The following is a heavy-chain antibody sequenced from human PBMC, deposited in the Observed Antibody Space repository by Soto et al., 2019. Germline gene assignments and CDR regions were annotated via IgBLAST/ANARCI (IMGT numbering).Heavy chain of an antibody. Sequence: QVQLVQSGAEVKKPGASVKVSCKASGYTFTSYGISWVRQAPGQGLEWMGWISAYNGNTNYAQKLQGRVTMTTDTSTSTAYMELRSLRSDDTAVYYCARDQRAYCSGGSCYFLVPWGQGTLVTVSS. CDR3: ARDQRAYCSGGSCYFLVP. CDR2: ISAYNGNT. J-gene: IGHJ5*02. CDR1: GYTFTSYG. D-gene: IGHD2-15*01. V-gene: IGHV1-18*01.